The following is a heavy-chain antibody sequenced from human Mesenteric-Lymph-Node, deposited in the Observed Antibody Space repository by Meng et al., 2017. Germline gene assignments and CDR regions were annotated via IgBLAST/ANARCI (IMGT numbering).Heavy chain of an antibody. CDR1: GVSISSGDYY. Sequence: QVGLAESAPGLVKPSQTLSHTCTDSGVSISSGDYYWSWVRQPPGKGLEWIGYIYYSGSPYSDPSLKSRLTISVDTSKNQFSLKLNSVTAADTAVYYCARGSWSDPVGLDLWGRGTLVTVSS. V-gene: IGHV4-30-4*01. CDR2: IYYSGSP. J-gene: IGHJ2*01. D-gene: IGHD2-15*01. CDR3: ARGSWSDPVGLDL.